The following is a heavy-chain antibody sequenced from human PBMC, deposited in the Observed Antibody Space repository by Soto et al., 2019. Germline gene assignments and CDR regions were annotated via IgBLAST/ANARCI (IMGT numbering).Heavy chain of an antibody. Sequence: EVQLVESGGGLIQPGGSLRLSCAVSGFTVSNNYMSWVRQAPGKGLEGVSVIYSGGYTAYGDSVKGRFTISRDNSKNTLYLKMNSRGPADAAFFYGATGGGGGGYWGQGTLVTVSS. V-gene: IGHV3-53*01. CDR2: IYSGGYT. CDR1: GFTVSNNY. J-gene: IGHJ4*02. CDR3: ATGGGGGGY. D-gene: IGHD3-10*01.